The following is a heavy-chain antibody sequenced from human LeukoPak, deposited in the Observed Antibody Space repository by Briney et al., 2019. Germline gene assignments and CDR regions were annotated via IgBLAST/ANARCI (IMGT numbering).Heavy chain of an antibody. D-gene: IGHD2-8*02. J-gene: IGHJ4*02. CDR2: IFPSGGEI. CDR1: GFTFSTYE. CDR3: ATYRQVLLPFES. Sequence: GGSLRLSCAASGFTFSTYEMNWVRQAPGKGLEWVSSIFPSGGEIHYADSVRGRFTISRDNSKSTLSLQMNSLRAEDTAIYYCATYRQVLLPFESWGQGTLVTVSS. V-gene: IGHV3-23*01.